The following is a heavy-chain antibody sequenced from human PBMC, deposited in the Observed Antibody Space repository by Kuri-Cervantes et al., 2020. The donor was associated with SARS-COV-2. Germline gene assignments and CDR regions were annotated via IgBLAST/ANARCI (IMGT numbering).Heavy chain of an antibody. J-gene: IGHJ6*03. CDR2: INWNGGST. CDR1: GFTFSSYG. V-gene: IGHV3-20*04. D-gene: IGHD6-13*01. Sequence: ETLSLTCAASGFTFSSYGMHWVRQAPGKGLEWVSGINWNGGSTGYADSVKGRFTISRDNAKNSLYLQMNSLRAEDTAVYYCARDPAAGLYYYYMDVWGKGTTVTVSS. CDR3: ARDPAAGLYYYYMDV.